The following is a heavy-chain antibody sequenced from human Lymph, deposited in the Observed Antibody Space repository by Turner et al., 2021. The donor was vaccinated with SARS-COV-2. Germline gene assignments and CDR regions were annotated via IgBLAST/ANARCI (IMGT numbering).Heavy chain of an antibody. CDR1: GFTFSSYG. CDR3: SKVRSIFGVVIGGMDV. D-gene: IGHD3-3*01. V-gene: IGHV3-30*18. CDR2: ISYDVSNK. J-gene: IGHJ6*02. Sequence: QVQLVESGGGVVLPGRSLRLSCPAAGFTFSSYGMHLVRQAPGKGLEWVAVISYDVSNKYYADSVKGRFTISRDKSKNTLYLQMNSLRAEDTAVYYCSKVRSIFGVVIGGMDVWGQGTTVTVSS.